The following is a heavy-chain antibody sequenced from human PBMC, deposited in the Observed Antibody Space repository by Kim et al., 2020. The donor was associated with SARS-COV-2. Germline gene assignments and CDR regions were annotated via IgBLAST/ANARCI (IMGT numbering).Heavy chain of an antibody. Sequence: SVKVSCKASGGTFSSYAISWVRQAPGQGLEWMGGIIPIFGTANYAQKFQGRVTITADESTSTAYMELSSLRSEDTAVYYCARNPRGGFCSSTSCPQWGGYYYYYGMDVWGQGTTVTVSS. D-gene: IGHD2-2*01. J-gene: IGHJ6*02. V-gene: IGHV1-69*13. CDR2: IIPIFGTA. CDR1: GGTFSSYA. CDR3: ARNPRGGFCSSTSCPQWGGYYYYYGMDV.